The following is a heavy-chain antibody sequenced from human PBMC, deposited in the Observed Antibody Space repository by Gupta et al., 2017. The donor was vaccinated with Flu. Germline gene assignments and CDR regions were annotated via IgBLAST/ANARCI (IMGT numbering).Heavy chain of an antibody. Sequence: QVQLVQSGGGVVQPGRSLRLSCAASGFTFNTYGMHCVRQAPGKGLEWVAVISYDGNSRYYADSVEGRFIISRDNSNNTLYLNMNSLRSEDTATYYCAKDGLRFLAYGMDVWGQGTTVTVSS. D-gene: IGHD3-3*01. J-gene: IGHJ6*02. CDR2: ISYDGNSR. CDR3: AKDGLRFLAYGMDV. CDR1: GFTFNTYG. V-gene: IGHV3-30*18.